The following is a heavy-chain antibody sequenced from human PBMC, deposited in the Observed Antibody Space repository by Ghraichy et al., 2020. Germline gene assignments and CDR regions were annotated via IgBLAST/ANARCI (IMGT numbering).Heavy chain of an antibody. V-gene: IGHV3-23*01. J-gene: IGHJ4*02. CDR2: ITTRGGLS. D-gene: IGHD3-9*01. CDR3: ARVALGSFDWFPLDK. CDR1: GFSFNNHA. Sequence: GGSLRLSCATSGFSFNNHAMSWVRQAPGKGLEWVSSITTRGGLSYFADSVKGRFTISRDSSNNTLSLQMTSLRAEDTAIYYCARVALGSFDWFPLDKWGQGTLVTVSS.